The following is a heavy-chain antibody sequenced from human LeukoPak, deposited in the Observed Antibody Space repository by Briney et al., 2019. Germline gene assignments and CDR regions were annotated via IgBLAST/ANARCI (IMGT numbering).Heavy chain of an antibody. V-gene: IGHV3-21*01. D-gene: IGHD3-3*01. Sequence: GGSLRLSCAASGFTFNFYTINWVRQAAGKGLEWVSSISGSSTYIYYADSVKGRFTISRDNAKNSVSLQMNSLTVEDTAVYYCARDPAGMTVSGVAEYNYGMDVWGQGTTVTVSS. CDR3: ARDPAGMTVSGVAEYNYGMDV. J-gene: IGHJ6*02. CDR1: GFTFNFYT. CDR2: ISGSSTYI.